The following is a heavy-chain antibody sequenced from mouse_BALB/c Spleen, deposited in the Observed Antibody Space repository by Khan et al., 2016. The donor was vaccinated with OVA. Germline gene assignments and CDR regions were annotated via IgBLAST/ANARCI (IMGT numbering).Heavy chain of an antibody. J-gene: IGHJ2*01. CDR2: IYPGDGDT. D-gene: IGHD2-14*01. CDR3: ASYRYDYFDY. CDR1: GYTFTTYW. V-gene: IGHV1-87*01. Sequence: QVQLKESGAELARPGASVKLSCKASGYTFTTYWMQWVKQRPGQGLEWIGTIYPGDGDTRYTQNFKDKATLTADKSSSTAYMQLSSLASEDSSVYYCASYRYDYFDYWGQGTTVTVSS.